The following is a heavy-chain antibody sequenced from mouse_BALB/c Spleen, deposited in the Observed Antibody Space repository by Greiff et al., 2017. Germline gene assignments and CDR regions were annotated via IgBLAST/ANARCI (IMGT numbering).Heavy chain of an antibody. V-gene: IGHV8-12*01. Sequence: ESGPGILQPSQTLSLTCSFSGFSLSTSGMGLSWSRQPSGKGRVWLAHIYWDDDKRYNPSLKSRLTISKDTSSNQVFLKITSVDTADTATYYWARGGGNPYAMDYWGQGTSVTVSS. D-gene: IGHD1-1*02. J-gene: IGHJ4*01. CDR2: IYWDDDK. CDR3: ARGGGNPYAMDY. CDR1: GFSLSTSGMG.